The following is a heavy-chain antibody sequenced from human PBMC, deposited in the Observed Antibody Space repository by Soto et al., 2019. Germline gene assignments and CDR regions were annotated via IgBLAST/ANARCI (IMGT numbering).Heavy chain of an antibody. Sequence: QVQLQESGPGLVKPSETLSLTCTVSGGSITNYYCSWFRQPPGKGLEWIGYIQYNGYSAYNLSLRRXVXXSMDTSKTQSSLMLESVTATDTAVYYCARHGFGSLHGLVDVWGQGTTVIVS. D-gene: IGHD3-10*01. CDR1: GGSITNYY. J-gene: IGHJ6*02. CDR3: ARHGFGSLHGLVDV. V-gene: IGHV4-59*08. CDR2: IQYNGYS.